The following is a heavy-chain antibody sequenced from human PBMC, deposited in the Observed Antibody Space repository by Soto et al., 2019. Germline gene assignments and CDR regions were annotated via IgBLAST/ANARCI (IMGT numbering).Heavy chain of an antibody. J-gene: IGHJ4*02. V-gene: IGHV4-31*03. CDR3: ASEVRPIAARGFDH. CDR1: GGSISSDTYY. Sequence: QVQLQESGPGLVKPSQTLSLTCTVSGGSISSDTYYWSWIRQHPGKGLEWIGYIYYSGSTYYNPSLKSRVTISVDTSKNQFSLNLSSVTAADTAVYYCASEVRPIAARGFDHWGQGTLVTVSS. CDR2: IYYSGST. D-gene: IGHD6-6*01.